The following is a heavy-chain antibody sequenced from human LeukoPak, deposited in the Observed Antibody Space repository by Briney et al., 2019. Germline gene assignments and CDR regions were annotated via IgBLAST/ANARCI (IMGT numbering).Heavy chain of an antibody. CDR3: ARAPAAAGTIDY. Sequence: SETLSLTCAVYGXSFSGNYGTWIRQPPGKGLEWIGEINHSGSTNYSPSLESRVSISVDTSKNRFSLKLSSVTAADTALYYCARAPAAAGTIDYWGQGTLVTVSS. CDR2: INHSGST. D-gene: IGHD6-13*01. J-gene: IGHJ4*02. CDR1: GXSFSGNY. V-gene: IGHV4-34*01.